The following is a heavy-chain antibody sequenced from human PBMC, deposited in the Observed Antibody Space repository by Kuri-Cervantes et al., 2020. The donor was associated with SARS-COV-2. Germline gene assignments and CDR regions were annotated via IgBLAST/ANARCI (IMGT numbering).Heavy chain of an antibody. CDR1: GFTFSSYG. CDR3: AKSSGTADGGFDP. V-gene: IGHV3-30*18. D-gene: IGHD6-19*01. J-gene: IGHJ5*02. CDR2: ISYDGSNR. Sequence: GGSLRLSCAASGFTFSSYGMHWVRQAPGKGLEWVAVISYDGSNRYYADSVKGRFTISRDNSKNTLYLQINSLRAEDTAVYYCAKSSGTADGGFDPWGQGTLVTVSS.